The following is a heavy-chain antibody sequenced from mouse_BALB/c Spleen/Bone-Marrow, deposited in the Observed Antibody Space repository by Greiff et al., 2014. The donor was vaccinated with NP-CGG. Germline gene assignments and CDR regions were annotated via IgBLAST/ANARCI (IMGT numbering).Heavy chain of an antibody. D-gene: IGHD2-2*01. J-gene: IGHJ2*01. CDR1: GFNFSDYG. V-gene: IGHV5-15*02. CDR3: TRDRGYDGGYYFDY. Sequence: EVKLVESGGGVVQPGGSRKLSCAASGFNFSDYGMAWVRLAPGKGPEWVAFISNLAYSIYYADTVTGRFTISRENAKNTLYLEMSSLRFEDTAMYYCTRDRGYDGGYYFDYWCQGTTLTVSS. CDR2: ISNLAYSI.